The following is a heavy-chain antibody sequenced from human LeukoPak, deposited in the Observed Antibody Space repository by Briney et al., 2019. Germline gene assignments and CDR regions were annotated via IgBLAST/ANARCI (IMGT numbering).Heavy chain of an antibody. D-gene: IGHD3-10*01. CDR3: ARPSGGSGSYFGY. CDR2: ISSSGSTI. CDR1: GFTFSSYE. J-gene: IGHJ4*02. V-gene: IGHV3-48*03. Sequence: PGGSLRLSCAASGFTFSSYEMNWVRQAPGKGLEWVSYISSSGSTIYYADSVKGRFAISRDNAKNSLYLQMNSLRAEDTAAYYCARPSGGSGSYFGYWGQGTLVTVSS.